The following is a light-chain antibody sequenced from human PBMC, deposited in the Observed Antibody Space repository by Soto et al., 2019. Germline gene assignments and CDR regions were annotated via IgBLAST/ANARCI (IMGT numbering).Light chain of an antibody. Sequence: EIVLTQSPGTLSLSPGERATLSCRASQSVRGNYLAWYQQKPGQAPRLLSSGASSRASGIPDRFIGSGSGTDFTLTITRLEPEDFEVLYCQQYGSSPVTFGQGTKVDI. CDR3: QQYGSSPVT. V-gene: IGKV3-20*01. J-gene: IGKJ1*01. CDR2: GAS. CDR1: QSVRGNY.